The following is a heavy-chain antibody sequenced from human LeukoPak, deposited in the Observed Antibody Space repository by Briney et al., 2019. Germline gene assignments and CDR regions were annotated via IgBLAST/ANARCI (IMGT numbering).Heavy chain of an antibody. Sequence: PGGSLRLSCAASGFTFNEYWMHWVRQAPGKGLAWVSHINRDGGLTNYADSVKGRYTISRDNARNTLYLQMNSLRADDTAIYFCAREEHRLAAAGTSAFDLGGQGTLVTVSP. V-gene: IGHV3-74*01. J-gene: IGHJ3*01. D-gene: IGHD6-13*01. CDR3: AREEHRLAAAGTSAFDL. CDR2: INRDGGLT. CDR1: GFTFNEYW.